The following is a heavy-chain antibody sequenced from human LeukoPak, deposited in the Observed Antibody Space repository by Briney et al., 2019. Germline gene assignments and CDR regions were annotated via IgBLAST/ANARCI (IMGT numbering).Heavy chain of an antibody. CDR3: ARGLTIFGAVNDAFDI. CDR2: INSDGSST. J-gene: IGHJ3*02. V-gene: IGHV3-74*01. Sequence: GGSLRLSCAASGFTYSSYWMRWVRQAPGKGLVWVGHINSDGSSTTYADSVKGRFTISRDNAKNKLYLQMNTLRAEDTAVYYCARGLTIFGAVNDAFDIWGQGTMVTVSS. CDR1: GFTYSSYW. D-gene: IGHD3-3*01.